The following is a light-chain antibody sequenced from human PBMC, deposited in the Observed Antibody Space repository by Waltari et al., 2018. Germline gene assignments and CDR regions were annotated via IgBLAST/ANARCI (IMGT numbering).Light chain of an antibody. J-gene: IGLJ3*02. CDR1: SGPVPTGYY. CDR2: STN. CDR3: VVYMGSGHWV. V-gene: IGLV8-61*01. Sequence: QTVVTQEPSFSVSPGGTVTLTCGLSSGPVPTGYYPRWYQQTPGQAPRTLIYSTNTRSSGVPDRFSGSILGNKAALTITGAQADDECDYYCVVYMGSGHWVFGGGTKLTVL.